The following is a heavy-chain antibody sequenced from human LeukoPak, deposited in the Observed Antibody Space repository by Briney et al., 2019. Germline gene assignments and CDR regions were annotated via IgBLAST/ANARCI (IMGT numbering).Heavy chain of an antibody. J-gene: IGHJ6*03. CDR2: TYYSGST. Sequence: SETLSLTCTVSGGSISSYYWSWIRQPPGKGLEWIGYTYYSGSTNYNPSLKSRVTISVDTSKNQFSLKLSSVTAADTAVYYCARGGSGGYYMDVWGKGTTVTVSS. CDR1: GGSISSYY. CDR3: ARGGSGGYYMDV. V-gene: IGHV4-59*01. D-gene: IGHD6-25*01.